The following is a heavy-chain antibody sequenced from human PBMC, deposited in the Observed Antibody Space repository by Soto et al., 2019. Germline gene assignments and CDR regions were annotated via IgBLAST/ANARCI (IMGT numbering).Heavy chain of an antibody. D-gene: IGHD5-12*01. CDR1: GDSFNDYY. J-gene: IGHJ6*03. CDR2: INPNGGVT. V-gene: IGHV1-2*04. Sequence: QVQLVQSGAEVRKPGASVTVSCRSSGDSFNDYYIHWVRQAPGQGFEWMGWINPNGGVTKYAQKYQGWVGMDRDTSIRAVYMQMSRLRSDDTAVYYCASESGVATATVDYYYFYMDVWGTGTTVTVSS. CDR3: ASESGVATATVDYYYFYMDV.